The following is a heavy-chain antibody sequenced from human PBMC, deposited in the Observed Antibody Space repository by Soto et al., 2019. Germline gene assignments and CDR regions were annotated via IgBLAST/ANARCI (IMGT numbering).Heavy chain of an antibody. J-gene: IGHJ6*02. Sequence: PGGSLRLSCAASGFTCSKYGMHWVRQAPGKGLEWVAIVSHNGNDKYYVDSVKGRFTISRDNSKNTVYLQMNNLRADDTAVYYCAKATTMVVVTKDYYNGMDVWGQGTTVTVSS. CDR1: GFTCSKYG. D-gene: IGHD3-22*01. CDR2: VSHNGNDK. CDR3: AKATTMVVVTKDYYNGMDV. V-gene: IGHV3-30*18.